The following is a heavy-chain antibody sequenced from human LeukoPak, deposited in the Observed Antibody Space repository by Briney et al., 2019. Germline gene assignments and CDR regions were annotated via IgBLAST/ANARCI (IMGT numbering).Heavy chain of an antibody. D-gene: IGHD3-16*02. CDR1: GGSISSYY. CDR2: IYYSGST. V-gene: IGHV4-59*12. CDR3: ARVVYDYVWGSYRYLDY. J-gene: IGHJ4*02. Sequence: PSETLSLTCTVSGGSISSYYWSWIRQPPGKGLEWIGYIYYSGSTNYNPSLKSRVTISVDTSKNQFSLKLSSVTAADTAVYYCARVVYDYVWGSYRYLDYWGQGTLVTVSS.